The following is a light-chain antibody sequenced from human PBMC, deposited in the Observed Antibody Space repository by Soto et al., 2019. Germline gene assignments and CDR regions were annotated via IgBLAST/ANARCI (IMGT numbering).Light chain of an antibody. CDR1: QSVLYSSNNKNY. CDR3: QQRSNWPIT. V-gene: IGKV4-1*01. J-gene: IGKJ5*01. Sequence: DIVMTQSPDSLAVSLGERATINCKSSQSVLYSSNNKNYLAWYQQKPGQPPKLLIHWASNRESGVPDRFSGSGSGTDFTLTISSLEPEDFAVYYCQQRSNWPITFGQGTRLEIK. CDR2: WAS.